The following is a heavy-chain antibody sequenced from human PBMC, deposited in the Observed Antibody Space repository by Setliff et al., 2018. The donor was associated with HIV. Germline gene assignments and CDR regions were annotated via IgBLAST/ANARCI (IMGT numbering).Heavy chain of an antibody. CDR3: ATVFEV. CDR2: VDTGGSGT. CDR1: GFMFSDHY. Sequence: GGSLRLSCAASGFMFSDHYMDWVRQAPGKGLEWVGRVDTGGSGTSYAESVKGRFTISRDDAKNTLYLQMNSLSVDDTAVYYCATVFEVWGQGTMVTVSS. V-gene: IGHV3-74*01. J-gene: IGHJ3*01.